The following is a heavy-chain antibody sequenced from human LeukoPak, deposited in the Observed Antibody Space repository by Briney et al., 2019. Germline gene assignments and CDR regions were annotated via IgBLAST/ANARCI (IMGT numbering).Heavy chain of an antibody. Sequence: ASVKVSCKASGYTFTDFAMHWVRQAPGQRLEWMGWINTGTDDSKYSQKFQGRVTITRDTSARIVYMELSSLIFEDTAVYYCARGSAWYVAYWGQGTLVTDSS. CDR1: GYTFTDFA. CDR2: INTGTDDS. CDR3: ARGSAWYVAY. V-gene: IGHV1-3*04. D-gene: IGHD6-19*01. J-gene: IGHJ4*02.